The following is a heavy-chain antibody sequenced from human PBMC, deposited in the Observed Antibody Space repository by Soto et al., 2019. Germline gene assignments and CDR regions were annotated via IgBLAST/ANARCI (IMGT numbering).Heavy chain of an antibody. V-gene: IGHV4-34*01. CDR2: FNHSGDT. D-gene: IGHD1-26*01. CDR3: ARHHVRGRTIAGAAEF. Sequence: SETLSLTCAVYGGSLSGYYWSWIRQPPGKALEWIGEFNHSGDTNYNPSLKSRVTVSVDTSKNQLFLNLSSVTAADTAMYYCARHHVRGRTIAGAAEFWGQGTLVTVSS. J-gene: IGHJ4*02. CDR1: GGSLSGYY.